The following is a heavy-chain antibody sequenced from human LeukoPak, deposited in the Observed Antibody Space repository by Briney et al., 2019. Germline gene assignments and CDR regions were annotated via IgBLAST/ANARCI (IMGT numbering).Heavy chain of an antibody. CDR2: ISHSGLNI. V-gene: IGHV3-23*01. Sequence: HTGGSLRLSCAASGFIFADHAMGWVRQAPGKGLDWVSSISHSGLNIFYGDSVKGRFTVSRDNSKNTLFLQMNNLTAGDTAIYYCAKVFCTSTKCYPKSFDSWGQGTLVTVSA. CDR3: AKVFCTSTKCYPKSFDS. J-gene: IGHJ5*01. D-gene: IGHD2-8*01. CDR1: GFIFADHA.